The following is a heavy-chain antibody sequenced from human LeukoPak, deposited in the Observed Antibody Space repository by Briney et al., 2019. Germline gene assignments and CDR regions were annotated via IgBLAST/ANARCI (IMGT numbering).Heavy chain of an antibody. V-gene: IGHV3-30*04. J-gene: IGHJ4*02. CDR2: ISYDGSNK. CDR3: ARDRIFDC. Sequence: GGSLRLSCAASGFTFSSYAMHWVRQAPGKGLEWVAVISYDGSNKYYADSVKGRFTISRDNSKNTLYLQMNSLRAEDTAVYYRARDRIFDCWGQGTLVTVSS. CDR1: GFTFSSYA.